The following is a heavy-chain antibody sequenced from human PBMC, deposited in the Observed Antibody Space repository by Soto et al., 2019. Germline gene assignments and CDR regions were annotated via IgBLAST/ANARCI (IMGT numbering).Heavy chain of an antibody. CDR2: MYSGGST. J-gene: IGHJ3*01. V-gene: IGHV3-53*01. Sequence: EVQLVESGGAMIQTGGSLILYCAASGFTVSNNYISWVLQATGKGLEWVSIMYSGGSTHYANSVKGRFTISRDGSKNTVYLQMKSLTAEDTAVYYCTQLGAFDVWGQGTMVTVSS. CDR1: GFTVSNNY. CDR3: TQLGAFDV. D-gene: IGHD3-16*01.